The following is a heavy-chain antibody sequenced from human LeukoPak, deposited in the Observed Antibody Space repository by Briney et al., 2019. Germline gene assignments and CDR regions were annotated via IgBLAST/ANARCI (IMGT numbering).Heavy chain of an antibody. D-gene: IGHD3-3*01. CDR1: GGSISSYY. Sequence: SSETLSLTCTVSGGSISSYYWSWIRQPPGKGLEWIGYIYYSGSTNYNPSLKSRVTMSVDTSKNQFSLKLSSVTAADTAVYYCARETPYYDFWSGYYTNDAFDIWGQGTMVTVSS. CDR2: IYYSGST. CDR3: ARETPYYDFWSGYYTNDAFDI. J-gene: IGHJ3*02. V-gene: IGHV4-59*01.